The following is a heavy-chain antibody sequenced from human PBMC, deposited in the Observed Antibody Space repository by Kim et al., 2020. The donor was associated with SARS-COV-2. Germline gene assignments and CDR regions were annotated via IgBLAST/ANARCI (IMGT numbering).Heavy chain of an antibody. CDR3: ARGNYDAFDI. CDR1: GYTFTGYY. V-gene: IGHV1-2*06. CDR2: INPNSGGT. D-gene: IGHD1-7*01. J-gene: IGHJ3*02. Sequence: ASVKVSCKASGYTFTGYYIHWVRQAPGQGLEWMGRINPNSGGTIYAQKFQGRVTMTRDTSFSTSYMELSRLRSDDTAVYYCARGNYDAFDIWGQGTMVTV.